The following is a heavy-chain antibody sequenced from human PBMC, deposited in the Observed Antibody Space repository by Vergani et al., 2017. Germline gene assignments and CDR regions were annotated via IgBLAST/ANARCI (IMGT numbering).Heavy chain of an antibody. V-gene: IGHV1-2*02. CDR1: GYTFTGYY. D-gene: IGHD4-17*01. CDR3: ARVGLNYGDYDGRDY. J-gene: IGHJ4*02. CDR2: INPNSGGT. Sequence: QVQLVQSGAEVKKPGASVKVSCKASGYTFTGYYMHWVRQAHGQGLEWMGWINPNSGGTNYAQKFQGRVTMTRDTSISTAYMELSRLRSDDTAVYYCARVGLNYGDYDGRDYWGQGTLVTVSS.